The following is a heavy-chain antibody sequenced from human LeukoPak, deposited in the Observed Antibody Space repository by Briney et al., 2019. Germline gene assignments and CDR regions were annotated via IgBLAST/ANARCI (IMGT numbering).Heavy chain of an antibody. CDR3: ARGYGSGAFDI. D-gene: IGHD3-10*01. CDR1: GFTFSSYA. CDR2: ISYDGSNK. Sequence: GGSLRLSCAASGFTFSSYAMHWVRQAPGKGLEWVAVISYDGSNKYYADSVKGRFTISRDNSKNTLYLQMNSLRAEDTAVYYCARGYGSGAFDIWGQGTMVTVSS. J-gene: IGHJ3*02. V-gene: IGHV3-30*04.